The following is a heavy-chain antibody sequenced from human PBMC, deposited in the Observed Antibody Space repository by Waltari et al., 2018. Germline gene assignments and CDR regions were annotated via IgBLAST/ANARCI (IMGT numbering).Heavy chain of an antibody. J-gene: IGHJ4*02. CDR2: ITGSVDGT. D-gene: IGHD3-9*01. Sequence: ERGLERVSNITGSVDGTTYRDSLNGRFTISRDNSKDTVYFQMNGLRVEDTALYYCAKVDCGTIGCRRIDYLGQGILVTVSS. CDR3: AKVDCGTIGCRRIDY. V-gene: IGHV3-23*01.